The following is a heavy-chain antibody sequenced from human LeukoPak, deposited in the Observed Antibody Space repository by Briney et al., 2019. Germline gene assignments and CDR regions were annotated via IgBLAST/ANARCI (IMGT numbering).Heavy chain of an antibody. CDR2: IFYSGST. V-gene: IGHV4-39*07. Sequence: PSETLSLTCTVSGGSISTSSYYWGWVRQPPGKGLEWIGNIFYSGSTYYSPSLKSRVTISLDTSRNQFSLKLNSVTAADTAVYYCARDHSSSSEDYWGQGTLVTVSS. J-gene: IGHJ4*02. D-gene: IGHD6-13*01. CDR3: ARDHSSSSEDY. CDR1: GGSISTSSYY.